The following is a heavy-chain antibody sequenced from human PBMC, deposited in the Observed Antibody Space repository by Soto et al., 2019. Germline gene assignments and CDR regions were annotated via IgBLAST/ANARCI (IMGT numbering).Heavy chain of an antibody. D-gene: IGHD6-13*01. Sequence: SETLSLTCTVSGGSISSSSYYWGWIRQPPGKGLEWIGSIYYSGSTYYNPSLKSRVTISVDTSKNQFSLKLSSVTAADTAVYYCARGIAAAGRKYNWFDPWGQGTLVTVSS. CDR1: GGSISSSSYY. J-gene: IGHJ5*02. V-gene: IGHV4-39*01. CDR3: ARGIAAAGRKYNWFDP. CDR2: IYYSGST.